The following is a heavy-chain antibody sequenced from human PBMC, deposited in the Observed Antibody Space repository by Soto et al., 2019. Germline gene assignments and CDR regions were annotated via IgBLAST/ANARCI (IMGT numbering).Heavy chain of an antibody. D-gene: IGHD3-10*01. CDR2: FDPEDGET. CDR3: ARDRRLLGGAILTHSWDS. CDR1: GYTLTELS. Sequence: ASVKVSCKVSGYTLTELSMHWVRQAPGKGLEWMGGFDPEDGETIYAQKFQGRVTMTTDTSTDTAYMELRSLTSADTAVYYCARDRRLLGGAILTHSWDSWGQGSLVTVSS. V-gene: IGHV1-24*01. J-gene: IGHJ5*02.